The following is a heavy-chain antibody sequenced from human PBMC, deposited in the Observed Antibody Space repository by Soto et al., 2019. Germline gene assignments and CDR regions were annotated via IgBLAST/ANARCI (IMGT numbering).Heavy chain of an antibody. Sequence: AETLSLTCTVSGGSISSSSYYWGWIRQPPGKGLEWIGSIYYSGSTYYNPSLKSRVTISVNTSKNQFSLKLSSVTAADTAVYYCARQVYYDFWSGSYNWFDPWGQGTLVTVSS. CDR1: GGSISSSSYY. CDR2: IYYSGST. J-gene: IGHJ5*02. D-gene: IGHD3-3*01. V-gene: IGHV4-39*01. CDR3: ARQVYYDFWSGSYNWFDP.